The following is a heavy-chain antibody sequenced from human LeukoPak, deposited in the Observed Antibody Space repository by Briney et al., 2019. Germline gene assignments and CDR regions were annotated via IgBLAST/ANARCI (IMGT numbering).Heavy chain of an antibody. CDR2: IYWNDDK. CDR3: AEYDFWSGGYYFDS. Sequence: SGPTLVNPTQTLTLTFTFSGFSLSTSGMGVGWIRQPPGKALEWLALIYWNDDKRYSPSLKSRLTITKDTSKNQGVLTMTNMDPVDTATYYCAEYDFWSGGYYFDSWGQGTLVTVSS. D-gene: IGHD3-3*01. J-gene: IGHJ4*02. V-gene: IGHV2-5*01. CDR1: GFSLSTSGMG.